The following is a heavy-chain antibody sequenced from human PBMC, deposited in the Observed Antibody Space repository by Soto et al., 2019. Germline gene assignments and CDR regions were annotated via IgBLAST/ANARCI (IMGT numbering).Heavy chain of an antibody. D-gene: IGHD2-15*01. V-gene: IGHV3-23*01. J-gene: IGHJ4*02. CDR1: GFTFSSYA. Sequence: EVQLLESGGGLVQPGGSLRLSCAASGFTFSSYAMSWVPQAPGKGLEWVSAISGSGGSTYYADSVKGRFTISRDNSKNTLYLQMNSLRAEDTAVYYCAKDSCSGGSCYYYWGQGTLVTVSS. CDR2: ISGSGGST. CDR3: AKDSCSGGSCYYY.